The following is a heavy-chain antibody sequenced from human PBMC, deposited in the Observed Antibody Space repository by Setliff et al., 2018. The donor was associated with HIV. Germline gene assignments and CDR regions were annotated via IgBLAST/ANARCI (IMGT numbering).Heavy chain of an antibody. V-gene: IGHV3-74*01. CDR3: ARDRDGHFQH. J-gene: IGHJ1*01. Sequence: GGSLRLSCVVSGFRLGDHGMDWVRQTPGKGLVWVSRINSVGSRTDYAGFVKGRFSISRDNAKNTLYLQMNSLRVEDTAVYYCARDRDGHFQHWGQGTLVTVSS. CDR2: INSVGSRT. CDR1: GFRLGDHG.